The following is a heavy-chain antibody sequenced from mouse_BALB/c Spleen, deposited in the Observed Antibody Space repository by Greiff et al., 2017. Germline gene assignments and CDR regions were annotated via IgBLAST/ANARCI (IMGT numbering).Heavy chain of an antibody. CDR1: GYTFTDYA. V-gene: IGHV1-67*01. CDR3: ASEITTDAMDY. CDR2: ISTYYGNT. D-gene: IGHD2-4*01. J-gene: IGHJ4*01. Sequence: QVQLQQSGPELVRPGVSVKISCKGSGYTFTDYAMHWVKQSHAKSLEWIGVISTYYGNTNYNQKFKGKATMTVDKSSSTAYMELARLTSEDSAIYYCASEITTDAMDYWGQGTSVTVSS.